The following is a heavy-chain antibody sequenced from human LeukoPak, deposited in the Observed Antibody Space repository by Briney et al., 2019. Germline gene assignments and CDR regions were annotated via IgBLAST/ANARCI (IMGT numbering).Heavy chain of an antibody. Sequence: GSLRLSCAASGFTFSSYWMSWVRQPPGKGLEWIGEIYHSGSTNYNPSLKSRVTISVDKSKNQFSLKLSSVTAADTAVYYCARAFYDILTGYYLGYFDYWGQGTLVTVSS. CDR1: GFTFSSYW. J-gene: IGHJ4*02. CDR3: ARAFYDILTGYYLGYFDY. V-gene: IGHV4-4*02. D-gene: IGHD3-9*01. CDR2: IYHSGST.